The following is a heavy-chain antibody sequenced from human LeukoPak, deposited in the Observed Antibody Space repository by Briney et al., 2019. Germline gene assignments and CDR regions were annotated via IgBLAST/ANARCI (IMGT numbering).Heavy chain of an antibody. CDR2: INPNSGGT. CDR3: ARAVAAAGDAFDI. V-gene: IGHV1-2*02. D-gene: IGHD6-13*01. CDR1: GYTFTGYY. Sequence: ASVKVSCKASGYTFTGYYMHWVRQAPGQGLEWMGWINPNSGGTNYAQKFQGRVTMTRDTSISTAYMELSRLRSDDTAVYYCARAVAAAGDAFDIWGQGTLVTVSS. J-gene: IGHJ3*02.